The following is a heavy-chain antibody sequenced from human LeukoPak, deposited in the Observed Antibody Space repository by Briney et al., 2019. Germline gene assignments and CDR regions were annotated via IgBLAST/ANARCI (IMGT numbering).Heavy chain of an antibody. J-gene: IGHJ3*01. Sequence: SETLSLTCAVYGGSFSGYYWSWIRQPPGKGLEGIGEINDSGSTNYNPSLKSRVTISVDTSKNQCSLKLSSVAAPDPAAYYSSGIDGYSSGYHAFDGSSQGRMVSVSS. CDR1: GGSFSGYY. D-gene: IGHD6-19*01. V-gene: IGHV4-34*01. CDR3: SGIDGYSSGYHAFDG. CDR2: INDSGST.